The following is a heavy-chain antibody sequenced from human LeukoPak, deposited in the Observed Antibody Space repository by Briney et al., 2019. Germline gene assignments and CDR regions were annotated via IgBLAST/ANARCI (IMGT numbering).Heavy chain of an antibody. D-gene: IGHD1-26*01. CDR3: ASHLVGAARLEWYFDL. CDR2: INHSGST. CDR1: GGSFSGYC. Sequence: PSETLSLTCAVYGGSFSGYCWSWIRQPPGKGLEWIGEINHSGSTNYNPSLKSRVTISVDTSKNQFSLKLSSVTAADTAVYYCASHLVGAARLEWYFDLWGRGTLVTVSS. J-gene: IGHJ2*01. V-gene: IGHV4-34*01.